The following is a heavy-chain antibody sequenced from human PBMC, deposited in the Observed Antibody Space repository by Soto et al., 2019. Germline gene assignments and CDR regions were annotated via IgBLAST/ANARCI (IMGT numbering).Heavy chain of an antibody. CDR2: INAGNGNT. V-gene: IGHV1-3*01. Sequence: ASVKVSCKASGYTFTSYAMNWVRQAPGQRLEWMGWINAGNGNTKYSQKLQGRVTITRDTSASTAYMELSSLRSEDTAVYYCARRGACISTSCSLDYWGQGTLVTVS. CDR3: ARRGACISTSCSLDY. CDR1: GYTFTSYA. D-gene: IGHD2-2*01. J-gene: IGHJ4*02.